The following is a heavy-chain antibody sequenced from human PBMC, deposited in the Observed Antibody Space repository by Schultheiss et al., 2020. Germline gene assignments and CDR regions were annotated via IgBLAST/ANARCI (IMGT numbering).Heavy chain of an antibody. CDR1: GYTFTGYY. V-gene: IGHV1-18*04. D-gene: IGHD2-21*01. J-gene: IGHJ4*02. CDR2: ISAYNGNT. Sequence: ASVKVSCKASGYTFTGYYMHWVRQAPGQGLEWMGWISAYNGNTNYAQKLQGRVTMTTDTSTSTAYMELRSLRSDDTAVYYCARSPLPCGGDCYASNDYWGQGTLVTVSS. CDR3: ARSPLPCGGDCYASNDY.